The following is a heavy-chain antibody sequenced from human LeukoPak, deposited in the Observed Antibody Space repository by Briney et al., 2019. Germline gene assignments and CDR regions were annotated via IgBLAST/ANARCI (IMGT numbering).Heavy chain of an antibody. CDR1: GFTFSSYA. D-gene: IGHD5-24*01. Sequence: GGSLRFSCAASGFTFSSYAMSWVRQAPGKGLEWVSGISGSGGSTYYADSVKGRFTISRDNSKNTLYLQMNSLRAEDTAVYYCASNSKTSLIDYWGQGTLVTVSS. CDR2: ISGSGGST. V-gene: IGHV3-23*01. J-gene: IGHJ4*02. CDR3: ASNSKTSLIDY.